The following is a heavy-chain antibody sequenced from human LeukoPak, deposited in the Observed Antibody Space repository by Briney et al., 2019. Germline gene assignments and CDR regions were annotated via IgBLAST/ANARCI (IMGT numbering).Heavy chain of an antibody. CDR3: VRGWYYFDY. CDR2: IYSGGTT. Sequence: GGSLRLSCAASGFTFSNYWMSWVRQAPGKGLEWVSVIYSGGTTYYADSVKGRFTISRDNSKNTLFLQMNSLTAEDTAVYYCVRGWYYFDYWGQGTLVTVSS. CDR1: GFTFSNYW. J-gene: IGHJ4*02. V-gene: IGHV3-66*01. D-gene: IGHD6-19*01.